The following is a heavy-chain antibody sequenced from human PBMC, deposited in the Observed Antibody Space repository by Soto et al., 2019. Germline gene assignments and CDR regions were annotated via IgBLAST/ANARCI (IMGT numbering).Heavy chain of an antibody. D-gene: IGHD3-10*01. J-gene: IGHJ6*02. Sequence: SETLSLTCTVSGGSVSSGSYYWSWIRQPPGKGLEWIGYIYYSGSTNYNPSLKSRVTISVDTSKNQFSLKLSSVTAAETAVYYCARDHLWFGETKGYYYGMDVWGQGTTVTVSS. CDR3: ARDHLWFGETKGYYYGMDV. CDR1: GGSVSSGSYY. V-gene: IGHV4-61*01. CDR2: IYYSGST.